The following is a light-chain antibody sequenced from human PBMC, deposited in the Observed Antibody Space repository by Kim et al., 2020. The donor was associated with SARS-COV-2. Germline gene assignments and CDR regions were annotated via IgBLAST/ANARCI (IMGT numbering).Light chain of an antibody. CDR3: QQFDRVPYT. CDR2: DAS. CDR1: QDISNS. V-gene: IGKV1-33*01. Sequence: GDTVTITCQASQDISNSLNWLHVKSGTAPKLLIFDASELEAGVPSRFSGSGSGTDFSFDISSLQPEDVGTYYCQQFDRVPYTFGQGTKLEI. J-gene: IGKJ2*01.